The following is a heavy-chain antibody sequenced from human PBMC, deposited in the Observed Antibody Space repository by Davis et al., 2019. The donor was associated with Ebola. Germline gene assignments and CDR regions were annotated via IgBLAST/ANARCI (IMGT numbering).Heavy chain of an antibody. D-gene: IGHD1-1*01. CDR2: INPNSGGT. Sequence: AASVKVSCKASGYTFTGYYMHWVRQAPGQGLEWMGWINPNSGGTKYAQKLQGRVTMTRDTSISTAYMELTRLRSDDTAVYYCARGLEPGDWFDPWGQGTLVTVSS. J-gene: IGHJ5*02. CDR3: ARGLEPGDWFDP. CDR1: GYTFTGYY. V-gene: IGHV1-2*02.